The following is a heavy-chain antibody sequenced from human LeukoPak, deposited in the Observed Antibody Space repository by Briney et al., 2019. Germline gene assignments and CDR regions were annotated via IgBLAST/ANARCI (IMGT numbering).Heavy chain of an antibody. CDR1: GFTFDDYA. Sequence: SLRLSCAASGFTFDDYAMHWVRQAPGKGLEGVSGISWNSGSIGYADSVKGRFTISRDNAKNSLYLQMNSLRAEDTALYYSAKALPYYYDSSGYYFDYWGQGTLVTVSS. CDR2: ISWNSGSI. V-gene: IGHV3-9*01. D-gene: IGHD3-22*01. J-gene: IGHJ4*02. CDR3: AKALPYYYDSSGYYFDY.